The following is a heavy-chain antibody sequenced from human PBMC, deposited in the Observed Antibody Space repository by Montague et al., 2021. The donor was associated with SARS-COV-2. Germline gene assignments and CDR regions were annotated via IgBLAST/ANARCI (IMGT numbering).Heavy chain of an antibody. D-gene: IGHD3-10*01. V-gene: IGHV4-59*11. CDR2: INYSGGT. CDR1: GGSISSHY. Sequence: SETLSLTCAVSGGSISSHYWSFIRQPPGKGLEWIAYINYSGGTNYNPSLKSRVTISVHTSKNHFSLQLRSVTPADTAVYFCARATSVRGAVIWFDPWGQGTLVTVSS. CDR3: ARATSVRGAVIWFDP. J-gene: IGHJ5*02.